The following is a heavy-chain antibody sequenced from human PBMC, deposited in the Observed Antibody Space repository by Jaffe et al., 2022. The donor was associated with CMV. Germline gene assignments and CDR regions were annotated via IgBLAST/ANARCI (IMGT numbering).Heavy chain of an antibody. CDR3: ARDFYLNYFDTSGYYLLDY. Sequence: QVQLVESGGGLVKPGGSLRLSCAASGFTFSDYYMSWIRQAPGKGLEWVSYISSSGNTIYYADSVKGRFTISRDNAKNLLYLQMNSLRAEDTAVYYCARDFYLNYFDTSGYYLLDYWGQGTLVTVSS. CDR1: GFTFSDYY. V-gene: IGHV3-11*01. J-gene: IGHJ4*02. CDR2: ISSSGNTI. D-gene: IGHD3-22*01.